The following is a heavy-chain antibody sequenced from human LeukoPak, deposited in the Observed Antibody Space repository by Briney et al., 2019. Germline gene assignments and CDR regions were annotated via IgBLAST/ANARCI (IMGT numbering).Heavy chain of an antibody. D-gene: IGHD6-19*01. Sequence: SETLSLTCTVSGGSISSSSYYWGWIRQPPGKGLEWIGSIYYSGSTYYNPSLKSRVTISVDTSKNQFSLKLSSVTAADTAVYYCAREEGIAVVAGYYYYYMDVWGKGTPVTVSS. CDR1: GGSISSSSYY. CDR3: AREEGIAVVAGYYYYYMDV. J-gene: IGHJ6*03. CDR2: IYYSGST. V-gene: IGHV4-39*02.